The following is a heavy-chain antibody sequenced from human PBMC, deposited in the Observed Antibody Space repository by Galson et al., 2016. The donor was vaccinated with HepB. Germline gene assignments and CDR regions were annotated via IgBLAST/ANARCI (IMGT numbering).Heavy chain of an antibody. Sequence: SVKVSCKASGYTFTAYTLHWVRQAPGQRLEWMGWINPGYGDTKSSQNFQGRVTCTRDTSASTVYMELSSLRSEDTALYYCARGPQDYTDLLDAFDVWGHGTMVTVSS. CDR2: INPGYGDT. CDR3: ARGPQDYTDLLDAFDV. V-gene: IGHV1-3*01. J-gene: IGHJ3*01. D-gene: IGHD4-11*01. CDR1: GYTFTAYT.